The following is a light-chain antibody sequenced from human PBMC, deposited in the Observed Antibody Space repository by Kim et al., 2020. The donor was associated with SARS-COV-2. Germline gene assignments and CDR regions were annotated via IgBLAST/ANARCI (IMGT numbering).Light chain of an antibody. CDR1: QSISNW. CDR2: DAS. J-gene: IGKJ2*01. CDR3: QQYNSYSYT. V-gene: IGKV1-5*01. Sequence: SASVGDRVTITCRASQSISNWLAWYQQKPGKAPKLVIYDASSLESGVPSRFSGSGSGTEFTLTISSLQPDDFATYYCQQYNSYSYTFGQGTKLEI.